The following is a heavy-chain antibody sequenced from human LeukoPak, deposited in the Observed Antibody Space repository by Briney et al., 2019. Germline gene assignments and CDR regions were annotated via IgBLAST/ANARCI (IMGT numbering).Heavy chain of an antibody. D-gene: IGHD2-15*01. CDR1: GGSFSGYY. Sequence: SETLSLTCAVYGGSFSGYYWSWIRQPPGKGLEWIGEINHSGSTYYNPSLKSRVTISVDTSKNQFSLKLSSVTAADTAVYYCAGLGYCSGGSCLYFDYWGQGTLVTVSS. CDR3: AGLGYCSGGSCLYFDY. V-gene: IGHV4-34*01. J-gene: IGHJ4*02. CDR2: INHSGST.